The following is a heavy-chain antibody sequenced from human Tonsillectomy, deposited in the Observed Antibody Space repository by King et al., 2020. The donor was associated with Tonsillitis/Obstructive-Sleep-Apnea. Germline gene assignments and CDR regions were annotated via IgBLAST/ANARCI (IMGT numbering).Heavy chain of an antibody. V-gene: IGHV7-4-1*02. Sequence: VQLVQSGCELKKPGASVKVSCKASGYTFTNYALNWVRQAPGQGLEWMGWINTNTGNPTYAQGFTGRFAFSLDTSVATAYLQISSLKAEDTAVYYCTRPSCSTTSCYKSAGLDVWGEGTTVTVSS. CDR3: TRPSCSTTSCYKSAGLDV. CDR2: INTNTGNP. D-gene: IGHD2-2*02. J-gene: IGHJ6*04. CDR1: GYTFTNYA.